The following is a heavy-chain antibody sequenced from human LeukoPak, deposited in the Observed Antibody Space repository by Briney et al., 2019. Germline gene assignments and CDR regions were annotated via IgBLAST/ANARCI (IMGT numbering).Heavy chain of an antibody. CDR1: GFRFSGYA. V-gene: IGHV3-23*01. Sequence: PGGSLRLSCVASGFRFSGYAMSWVRQAPGKGLEWVSAISGSGDTAYYADSVKGRFAISRDNSKNTLYLQMNSLRAEDTAVYYCPRKYDSSGYYDHWGQGALVTVSS. D-gene: IGHD3-22*01. J-gene: IGHJ4*02. CDR2: ISGSGDTA. CDR3: PRKYDSSGYYDH.